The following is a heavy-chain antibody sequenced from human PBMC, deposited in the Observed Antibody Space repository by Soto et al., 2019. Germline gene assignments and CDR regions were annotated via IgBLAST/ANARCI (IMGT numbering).Heavy chain of an antibody. J-gene: IGHJ4*02. CDR1: GFIFTSHP. CDR2: IHSATGTI. V-gene: IGHV3-48*02. D-gene: IGHD1-1*01. Sequence: GGSLRLSCAASGFIFTSHPMGWVRQAPGKGLEWVSYIHSATGTIYYADSVKGRFTISTDKAKNSLYLQMNSLRDDDTAVYYCVRDGGRSGNFDYWGLGALVTVSS. CDR3: VRDGGRSGNFDY.